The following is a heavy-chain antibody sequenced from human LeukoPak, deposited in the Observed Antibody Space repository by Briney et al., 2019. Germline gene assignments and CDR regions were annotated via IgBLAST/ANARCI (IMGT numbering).Heavy chain of an antibody. D-gene: IGHD2-2*01. CDR3: ARHGFEGKCQKFYYFNY. J-gene: IGHJ4*02. CDR2: IYSSGTT. Sequence: SETLSLTCAVSGASIRNTSFYWGWIRQPPGKGLQWIASIYSSGTTYYNPSIKSRITLFVDTSKNQVSLKLRSVTAADTAVYYCARHGFEGKCQKFYYFNYWGQGSLVPVSS. CDR1: GASIRNTSFY. V-gene: IGHV4-39*01.